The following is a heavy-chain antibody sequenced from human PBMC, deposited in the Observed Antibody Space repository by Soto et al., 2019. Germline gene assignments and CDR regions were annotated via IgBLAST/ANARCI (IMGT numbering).Heavy chain of an antibody. J-gene: IGHJ6*02. CDR3: ARDGGMTVATIFNVSYYYYGIDV. CDR1: GYTFTGCY. Sequence: GASVKVSCKASGYTFTGCYMHWVRQAPGQGLEWMGWINPNSGGTNYAQKFQGWVTMTRDTSISTAYMELSRLRSDDTAVYYCARDGGMTVATIFNVSYYYYGIDVWGQGTTVTVSS. V-gene: IGHV1-2*04. D-gene: IGHD5-12*01. CDR2: INPNSGGT.